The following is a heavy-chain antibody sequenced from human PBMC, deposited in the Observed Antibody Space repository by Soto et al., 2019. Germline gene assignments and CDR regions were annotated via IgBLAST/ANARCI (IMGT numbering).Heavy chain of an antibody. D-gene: IGHD6-19*01. CDR2: IWYDGNTK. J-gene: IGHJ6*02. Sequence: QIQLVESGGGVVQPGRSLRLYCTASGFTFNSYGFNWVSQAPGKGLEWVAVIWYDGNTKYYADSVKGRFTISRDNLRSTVYLQMNSLTAEDTAVYYCARPLVAPVAGPYYYGMDVWGQGTTVTVSS. CDR1: GFTFNSYG. V-gene: IGHV3-33*01. CDR3: ARPLVAPVAGPYYYGMDV.